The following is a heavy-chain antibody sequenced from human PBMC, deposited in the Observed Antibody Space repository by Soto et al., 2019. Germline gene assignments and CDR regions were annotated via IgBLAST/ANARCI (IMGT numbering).Heavy chain of an antibody. J-gene: IGHJ4*02. CDR3: ARERRFLVVTATDY. Sequence: QVQLVESGGGVVQPGTSLRLSCAASGFPFSSYVMHWVRQAPGKGLEWVALISIDGGNKYYADSVKGRFTISRDNSKNTVYLQMNSLRGEDTAVYYCARERRFLVVTATDYWGQGTLVTVSS. D-gene: IGHD2-21*02. CDR1: GFPFSSYV. V-gene: IGHV3-30*03. CDR2: ISIDGGNK.